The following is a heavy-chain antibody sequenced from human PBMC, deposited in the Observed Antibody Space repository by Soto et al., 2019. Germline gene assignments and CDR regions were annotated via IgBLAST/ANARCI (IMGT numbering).Heavy chain of an antibody. CDR3: ATDIVVVPAIFTGFDP. V-gene: IGHV1-3*01. Sequence: ASVKVSCKASGYTFTSYAMHWVRQAPGQRLEWMGWINAGNGNTKYSQKFQGRVTITRDTSASTAYMELSSLRSEDTAVYYCATDIVVVPAIFTGFDPWGQGTLVTVSS. J-gene: IGHJ5*02. D-gene: IGHD2-2*01. CDR2: INAGNGNT. CDR1: GYTFTSYA.